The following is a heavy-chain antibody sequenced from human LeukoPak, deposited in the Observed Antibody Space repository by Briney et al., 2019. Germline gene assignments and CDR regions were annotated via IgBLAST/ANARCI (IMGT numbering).Heavy chain of an antibody. Sequence: PGGSLRLSCAVSGITLSNYGMSWVRQAPGKGLEWVAGISDSGGRTNYADSVKGRFTISRDNDKNSLFLQMNSLRAEDTSVYYCVRGDSRDYWGQGTQVIVSS. J-gene: IGHJ4*02. D-gene: IGHD6-13*01. CDR1: GITLSNYG. CDR3: VRGDSRDY. CDR2: ISDSGGRT. V-gene: IGHV3-23*01.